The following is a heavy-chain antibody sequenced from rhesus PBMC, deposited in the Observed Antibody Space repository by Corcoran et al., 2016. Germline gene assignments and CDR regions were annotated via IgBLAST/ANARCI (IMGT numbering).Heavy chain of an antibody. J-gene: IGHJ4*01. CDR2: LYGDSGST. D-gene: IGHD6-37*01. CDR1: GASISNNY. V-gene: IGHV4-147*01. Sequence: QVQLQESGPGLVKPSETLPLTCAVSGASISNNYWSWIRQPPGKGLECIGYLYGDSGSTSYHPSLTSRVPLSKDTSKNQFPLHLTSVTAADTAVYYCARDRWVVGDAWDFDSWGQGVLVTVSS. CDR3: ARDRWVVGDAWDFDS.